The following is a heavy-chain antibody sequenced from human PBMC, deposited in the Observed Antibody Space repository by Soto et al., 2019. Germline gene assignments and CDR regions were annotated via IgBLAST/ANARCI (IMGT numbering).Heavy chain of an antibody. CDR2: MSGNGDTT. CDR1: GFTFTSYA. CDR3: ARSALPFDV. Sequence: PGGSLRLSCAASGFTFTSYAMSWVRQAPGKGLEWVSAMSGNGDTTYYADSVKGRFTISRDNSKNTLCLQMDSLRAEDTAVYYCARSALPFDVCGPGTLVTV. V-gene: IGHV3-23*01. D-gene: IGHD1-26*01. J-gene: IGHJ4*02.